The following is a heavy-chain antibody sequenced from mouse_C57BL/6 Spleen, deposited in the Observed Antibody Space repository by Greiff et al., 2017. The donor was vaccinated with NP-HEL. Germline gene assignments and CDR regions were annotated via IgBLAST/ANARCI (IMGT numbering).Heavy chain of an antibody. CDR1: GFTFSDYG. Sequence: EVMLVESGGGLVKPGGSLKLSCAASGFTFSDYGMHWVRQAPEKGLEWVAYISSGSSTIYYADTVKGRFTISRDNAKNTLFLQMTSLRSEDTAMYYCARGGYYVLDYWGQGTTLTVSS. J-gene: IGHJ2*01. CDR3: ARGGYYVLDY. CDR2: ISSGSSTI. V-gene: IGHV5-17*01. D-gene: IGHD2-3*01.